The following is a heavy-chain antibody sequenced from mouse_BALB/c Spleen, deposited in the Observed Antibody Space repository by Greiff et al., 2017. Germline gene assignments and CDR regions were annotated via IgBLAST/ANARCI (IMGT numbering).Heavy chain of an antibody. CDR3: ARGGDGSAYYYAMDY. J-gene: IGHJ4*01. Sequence: EVQVVESGGGLVKPGGSLKLSCAASGFTFSDYYMYWVRQTPEKRLEWVATISDGGSYTYYPDSVKGRFTISRDNAKNNLYLQMSSLKSEDTAMYYCARGGDGSAYYYAMDYWGQGTSVTVSS. CDR2: ISDGGSYT. V-gene: IGHV5-4*02. D-gene: IGHD1-1*01. CDR1: GFTFSDYY.